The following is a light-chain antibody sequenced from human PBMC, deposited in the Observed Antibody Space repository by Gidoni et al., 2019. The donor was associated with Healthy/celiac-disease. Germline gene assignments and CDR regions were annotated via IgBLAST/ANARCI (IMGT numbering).Light chain of an antibody. CDR1: QGISSS. V-gene: IGKV1-9*01. J-gene: IGKJ3*01. CDR3: QQLNSYPL. CDR2: AAS. Sequence: IQLTQSPSSLSASVGDRVTITCRASQGISSSLAWYQQKPGKAPKLLIYAASTLQSGVPSRFSGSGSGTDFTLTISSLRPEDFATYYCQQLNSYPLVGPXTKVDIK.